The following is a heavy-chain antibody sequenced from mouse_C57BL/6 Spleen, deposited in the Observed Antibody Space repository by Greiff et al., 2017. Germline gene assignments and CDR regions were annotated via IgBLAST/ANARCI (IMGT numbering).Heavy chain of an antibody. J-gene: IGHJ2*01. CDR3: ASTYKCDCNYAFDD. D-gene: IGHD2-1*01. Sequence: VQLQQSGAELVKPGASVKISCKASGYAFSSYWMNWVKQRPGKGLEWIGQIYPGDGYTNYNGKFKGKATLTADKSSSTAYMQLSSLTSEDASVYCCASTYKCDCNYAFDDWGKGTTLTVSS. CDR1: GYAFSSYW. CDR2: IYPGDGYT. V-gene: IGHV1-80*01.